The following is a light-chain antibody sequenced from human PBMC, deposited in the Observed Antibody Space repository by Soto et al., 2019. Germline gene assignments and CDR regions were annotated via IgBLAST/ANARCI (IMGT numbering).Light chain of an antibody. Sequence: QLVLTQSPSASASLGASVKLTCTLSSGHSSYAIAWHQQQPEKGPRYLMKLSSDGSHCKGDGIPDRFSGSSSGAERSLTISSLQSEDAADYYCQTWDTGARVVFGGGTKLTVL. V-gene: IGLV4-69*01. CDR1: SGHSSYA. CDR3: QTWDTGARVV. CDR2: LSSDGSH. J-gene: IGLJ2*01.